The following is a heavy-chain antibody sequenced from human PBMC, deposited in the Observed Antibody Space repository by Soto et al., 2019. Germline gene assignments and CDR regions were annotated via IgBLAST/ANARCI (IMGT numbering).Heavy chain of an antibody. D-gene: IGHD6-19*01. CDR2: ISGGGGNS. J-gene: IGHJ4*02. V-gene: IGHV3-23*01. CDR1: GFNFGDYT. Sequence: LLESGGGLVQPGGSRRLSCAASGFNFGDYTMTWVRQAPGKGLVWISTISGGGGNSYYADVVKGRFTITRDNSKNTLYLQMNSLKGEDTALYYCAKETFGVGWTLDFWGQGTLGTVSS. CDR3: AKETFGVGWTLDF.